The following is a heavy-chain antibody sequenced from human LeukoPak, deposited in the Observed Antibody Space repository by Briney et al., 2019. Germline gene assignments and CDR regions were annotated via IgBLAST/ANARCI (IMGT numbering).Heavy chain of an antibody. CDR2: FDPEDGET. Sequence: GASVKVSCKASGYTFTSYYMHWVRQAPGKGLEWMGGFDPEDGETIYAQKFQGRVTMTEDTSTDTAYMELSSLRSEDTAVYYCAARDNPRDYYSMDVWGQGTTVTVSS. J-gene: IGHJ6*02. CDR1: GYTFTSYY. V-gene: IGHV1-24*01. D-gene: IGHD1-1*01. CDR3: AARDNPRDYYSMDV.